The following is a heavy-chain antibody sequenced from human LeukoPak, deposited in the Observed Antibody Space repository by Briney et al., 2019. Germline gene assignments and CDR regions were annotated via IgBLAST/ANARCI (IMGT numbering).Heavy chain of an antibody. CDR3: ARDHRGGVHDY. J-gene: IGHJ4*02. CDR2: INSGGST. D-gene: IGHD3-16*01. Sequence: GGSLRLSCAASGFTVSSNYMSWVRQAPGKGREWVSVINSGGSTYYAESVKGRSTISRDNSKTTLYLQMNRLRAEDTAVYYCARDHRGGVHDYWGQGTLVTVSS. CDR1: GFTVSSNY. V-gene: IGHV3-53*01.